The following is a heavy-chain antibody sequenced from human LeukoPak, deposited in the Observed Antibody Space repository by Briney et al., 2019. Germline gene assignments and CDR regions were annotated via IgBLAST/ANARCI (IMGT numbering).Heavy chain of an antibody. CDR3: ARVSGNNYGPLNWLDP. Sequence: SETLSLTCTVSGGSISSYYWSWIRQPPGKGLEWIGYLYYSGSTNYNPSLKSRVTISVDTSKNQFSLKLSSVTAADTAAYYCARVSGNNYGPLNWLDPWGQGTLVTVSS. CDR1: GGSISSYY. J-gene: IGHJ5*02. V-gene: IGHV4-59*01. CDR2: LYYSGST. D-gene: IGHD4-11*01.